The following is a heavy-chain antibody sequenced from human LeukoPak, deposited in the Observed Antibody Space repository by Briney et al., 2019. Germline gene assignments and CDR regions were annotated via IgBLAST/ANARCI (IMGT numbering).Heavy chain of an antibody. CDR2: IYYSGTT. Sequence: SETLSLTCTVSGGSISSSSYYWSWIRQPPGKGLEWIGNIYYSGTTNYNPSLKSRVSISVDTSKNQFSLKLSSVTAADTAMYYCAKVASSSWYGGRFDPWGQGTLVTVSS. J-gene: IGHJ5*02. D-gene: IGHD6-13*01. CDR1: GGSISSSSYY. CDR3: AKVASSSWYGGRFDP. V-gene: IGHV4-61*01.